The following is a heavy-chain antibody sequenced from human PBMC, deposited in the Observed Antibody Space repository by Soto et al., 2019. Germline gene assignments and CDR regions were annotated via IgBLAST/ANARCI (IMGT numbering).Heavy chain of an antibody. CDR1: GGSISSSSYY. CDR3: ARRPWGRNAFDI. J-gene: IGHJ3*02. CDR2: IYYSGST. V-gene: IGHV4-39*01. Sequence: SETLSLTCPVSGGSISSSSYYWGWIRQPPGKGLEWIGSIYYSGSTYYNPSLKSRVTISVDTSKNQFSLKLSSVTAADTAVYYCARRPWGRNAFDIWGQGTMVTVSS. D-gene: IGHD7-27*01.